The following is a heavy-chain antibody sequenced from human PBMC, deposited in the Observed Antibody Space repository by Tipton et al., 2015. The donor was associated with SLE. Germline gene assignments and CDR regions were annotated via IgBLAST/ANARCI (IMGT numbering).Heavy chain of an antibody. Sequence: TLSLTCVISGDSLSSDSAAWNWIRQSPSRGLEWLGRTYYRSRWHDDYADSVKGRITVNADSSKNQFSLQLTSVTPDDTGVYYCARGQCGGDCYDSWGQGTLVIVSA. J-gene: IGHJ4*02. CDR2: TYYRSRWHD. V-gene: IGHV6-1*01. CDR3: ARGQCGGDCYDS. CDR1: GDSLSSDSAA. D-gene: IGHD2-21*01.